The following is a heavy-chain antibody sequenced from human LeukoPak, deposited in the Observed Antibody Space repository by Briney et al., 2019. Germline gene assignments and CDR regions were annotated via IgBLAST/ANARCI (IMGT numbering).Heavy chain of an antibody. Sequence: GGSLRLSCAASGNYWMHWVRQVPGKGLVWVSHINSDGSWTSYADSVKGRFTISKDNAKNTVYLQMNSLRAEGTAVYYCVSFYETYWGRGTLVTVSS. D-gene: IGHD2/OR15-2a*01. J-gene: IGHJ4*02. CDR2: INSDGSWT. CDR3: VSFYETY. CDR1: GNYW. V-gene: IGHV3-74*01.